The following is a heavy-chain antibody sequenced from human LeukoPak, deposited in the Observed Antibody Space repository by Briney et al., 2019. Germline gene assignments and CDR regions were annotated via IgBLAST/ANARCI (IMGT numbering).Heavy chain of an antibody. V-gene: IGHV4-59*13. CDR3: ARERIAVAGWGDYYYYGMDV. Sequence: SETLSLTCTVCGVSISSYYWSWLRQPPGKGLEWCGYIFYSGSTNYNPSLKSRVTISVDTSKNQFSLKLSSVTAADTAVYYCARERIAVAGWGDYYYYGMDVWGQGTTVTVSS. CDR1: GVSISSYY. CDR2: IFYSGST. J-gene: IGHJ6*02. D-gene: IGHD6-19*01.